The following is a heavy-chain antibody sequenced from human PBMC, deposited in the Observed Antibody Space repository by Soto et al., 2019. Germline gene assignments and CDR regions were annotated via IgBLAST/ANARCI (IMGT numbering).Heavy chain of an antibody. D-gene: IGHD2-2*02. J-gene: IGHJ6*02. V-gene: IGHV5-51*01. CDR1: GYSFTSYW. CDR3: ARDSYRARYYYYGMDV. Sequence: HGESLKISCKGSGYSFTSYWIGWVRQMPGKGLEWMGIIYPGDSDTRYSPSFQGQVTISADKSISTAYLQWSSLKASDTAMYYCARDSYRARYYYYGMDVWGQGTTVTVSS. CDR2: IYPGDSDT.